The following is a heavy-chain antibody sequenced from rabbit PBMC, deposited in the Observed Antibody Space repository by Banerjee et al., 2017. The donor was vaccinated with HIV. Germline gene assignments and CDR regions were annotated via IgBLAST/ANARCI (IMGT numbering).Heavy chain of an antibody. CDR1: GFDFSSNA. V-gene: IGHV1S47*01. D-gene: IGHD3-1*01. CDR2: IYCGDGST. Sequence: QEQLVESGGGLVQPEGSLTLTCKASGFDFSSNAMCWVRQAPGKRPEWIACIYCGDGSTYYASWVNGRFTISKASSTTVTLQMTSLTAADTATYFCARWGGYYFNLWCPGTLVTVS. CDR3: ARWGGYYFNL. J-gene: IGHJ4*01.